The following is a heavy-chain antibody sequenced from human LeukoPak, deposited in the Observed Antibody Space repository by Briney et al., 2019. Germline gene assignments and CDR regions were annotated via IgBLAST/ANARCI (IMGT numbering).Heavy chain of an antibody. CDR2: IKSDGST. J-gene: IGHJ1*01. V-gene: IGHV3-74*01. CDR1: GFTCSTYW. D-gene: IGHD3-22*01. Sequence: PGGSLRLSCAASGFTCSTYWMLWVRHAPGKGLVWVSRIKSDGSTNYADSVKGRFTISRDNAKNTVSLQMNSLRPEDTGVYYCARAPTEIGGYYPEYFRHWGQGTLVTVSS. CDR3: ARAPTEIGGYYPEYFRH.